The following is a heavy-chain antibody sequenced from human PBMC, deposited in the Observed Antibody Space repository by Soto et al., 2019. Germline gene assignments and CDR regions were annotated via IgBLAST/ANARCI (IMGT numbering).Heavy chain of an antibody. J-gene: IGHJ4*02. D-gene: IGHD3-22*01. CDR1: GGTFSSYA. CDR3: ARSDSSGYFNEFY. CDR2: IIPIFGTA. Sequence: GASVKVSCKASGGTFSSYAISWVRQAPGQGLEWMGGIIPIFGTANYAQKFQGRVTITADKSTSTAYMELSSLRSEDTAVYYCARSDSSGYFNEFYWGQGTLVTVSS. V-gene: IGHV1-69*06.